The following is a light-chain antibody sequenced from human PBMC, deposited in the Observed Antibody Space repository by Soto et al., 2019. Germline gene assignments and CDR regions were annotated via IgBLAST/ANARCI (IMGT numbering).Light chain of an antibody. CDR3: FSFTTTCTHV. J-gene: IGLJ1*01. Sequence: QSALTQPASLSGSPGQSITISCTGTSSDIGAYDYFSWFQQHPSKDPNLMISEVNNRPSGVSNRFSGSKSGNTAYLTISGLQVEDEAEYFCFSFTTTCTHVFGTGTKVTVL. V-gene: IGLV2-14*01. CDR1: SSDIGAYDY. CDR2: EVN.